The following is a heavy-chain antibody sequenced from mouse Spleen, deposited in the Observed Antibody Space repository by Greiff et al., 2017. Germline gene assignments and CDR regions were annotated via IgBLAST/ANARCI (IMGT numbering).Heavy chain of an antibody. CDR2: ISSGGST. Sequence: EVKVVESGGGLVKPGGSLKLSCAASGFTFSSYAMSWVRQTPEKRLEWVASISSGGSTYYPDSVKGRFTISRDNARNILYLQMSSLRSEDTAMYYCARGNDYAWFAYWGQGTLVTVSA. CDR1: GFTFSSYA. CDR3: ARGNDYAWFAY. J-gene: IGHJ3*01. V-gene: IGHV5-6-5*01. D-gene: IGHD2-4*01.